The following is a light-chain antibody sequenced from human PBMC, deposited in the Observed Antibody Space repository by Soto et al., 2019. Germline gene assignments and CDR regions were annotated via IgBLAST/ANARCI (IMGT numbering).Light chain of an antibody. CDR2: KAS. CDR3: QQYNRYSPWT. V-gene: IGKV1-5*03. CDR1: QSISSW. J-gene: IGKJ1*01. Sequence: DIQMTQSPSTLSASVGDRVTITCRASQSISSWLAWYQQKPGKAPKLLIQKASSFERGVPSRFSGSGSGTEFTLTISSLQPDDFANYYCQQYNRYSPWTFGQGTKVEIK.